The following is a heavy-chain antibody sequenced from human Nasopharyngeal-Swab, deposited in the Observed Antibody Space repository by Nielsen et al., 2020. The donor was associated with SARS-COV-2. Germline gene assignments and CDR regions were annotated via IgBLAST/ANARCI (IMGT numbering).Heavy chain of an antibody. CDR2: ISASGAST. J-gene: IGHJ4*02. V-gene: IGHV3-23*01. Sequence: GESLKISCAASQFTFSSYAMSWVRQAPGKGPEWVSGISASGASTHYADSVKGRFTISRDDSKNTLYLQMHSLRAEDTAIYYCAKDSDYYYDTRGYFYFDYWGQGTLVTVSS. CDR1: QFTFSSYA. CDR3: AKDSDYYYDTRGYFYFDY. D-gene: IGHD3-22*01.